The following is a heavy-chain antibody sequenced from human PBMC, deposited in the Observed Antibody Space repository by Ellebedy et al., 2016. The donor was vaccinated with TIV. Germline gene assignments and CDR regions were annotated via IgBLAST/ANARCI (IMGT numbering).Heavy chain of an antibody. CDR1: GFAFSSYP. V-gene: IGHV3-23*01. D-gene: IGHD1-26*01. CDR3: TKWEMRLNYFTD. CDR2: INEHGRDT. J-gene: IGHJ4*02. Sequence: PGGSLRLSCAASGFAFSSYPMSWVRQAPGKGLEWVSGINEHGRDTFHADSVKGRFTISRDNARNKVHLQLNGLRAEDTAVYYCTKWEMRLNYFTDWGRGALVTVSS.